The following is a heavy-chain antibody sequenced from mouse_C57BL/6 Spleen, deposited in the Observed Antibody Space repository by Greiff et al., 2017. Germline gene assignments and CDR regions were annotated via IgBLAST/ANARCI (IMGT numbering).Heavy chain of an antibody. CDR1: GYTFTSYG. CDR2: IYPRSGNT. Sequence: QVQLQQSGAELARPGASVKLSCKASGYTFTSYGISWVKQRTGQGLEWIGEIYPRSGNTYYNEKFKGKATLTADKSSSTAYMELRSLTSEDSAVYFCARGGTGTLYYYAMDYWGQGTSVTVSS. J-gene: IGHJ4*01. D-gene: IGHD4-1*01. V-gene: IGHV1-81*01. CDR3: ARGGTGTLYYYAMDY.